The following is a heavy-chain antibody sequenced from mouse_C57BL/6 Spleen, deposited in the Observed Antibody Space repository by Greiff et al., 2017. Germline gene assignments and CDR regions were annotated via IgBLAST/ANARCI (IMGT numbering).Heavy chain of an antibody. J-gene: IGHJ1*03. CDR2: IDPSDSYT. V-gene: IGHV1-69*01. Sequence: QVQLQQPGAELVMPGASVKLSCKASGYTFTSYWMHWVKQRPGQGLEWIGEIDPSDSYTNYNQKFKGKSTLTVDKSSSTAYMQLSSLTSEDSAVYYCARLYDYDGGGYFDVWGTGTTVTVSS. D-gene: IGHD2-4*01. CDR3: ARLYDYDGGGYFDV. CDR1: GYTFTSYW.